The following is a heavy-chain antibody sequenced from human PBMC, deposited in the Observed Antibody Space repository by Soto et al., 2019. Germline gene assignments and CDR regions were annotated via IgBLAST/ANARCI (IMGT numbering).Heavy chain of an antibody. CDR3: AKIYTWNEWQGGSDY. CDR1: GYSFAAYY. V-gene: IGHV1-2*02. D-gene: IGHD3-3*01. CDR2: INPNTGVT. J-gene: IGHJ4*02. Sequence: QVHLEQSGAEVKKAGASVKISCKASGYSFAAYYINWVRQVSGQGLEWMGWINPNTGVTDYAQKFQGRGTLTRDTSIKTAYLELTSLRSDDTAVYYCAKIYTWNEWQGGSDYWGQGTLLTVSS.